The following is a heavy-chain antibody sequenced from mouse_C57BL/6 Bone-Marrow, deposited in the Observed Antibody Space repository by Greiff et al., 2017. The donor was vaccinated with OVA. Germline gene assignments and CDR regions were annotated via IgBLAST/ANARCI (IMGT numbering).Heavy chain of an antibody. V-gene: IGHV1-50*01. CDR2: IDPSDSYT. J-gene: IGHJ3*01. D-gene: IGHD2-3*01. CDR1: GYTFTSYW. Sequence: QVQLQQPGAELVKPGASVKLSCKASGYTFTSYWMQWVKQRPGQGLEWIGEIDPSDSYTNYNQKFKGKATLTVDTSSSTAYMQLSSLTSEDSAVYYCARDGYLFAYWGQGTLVTVSA. CDR3: ARDGYLFAY.